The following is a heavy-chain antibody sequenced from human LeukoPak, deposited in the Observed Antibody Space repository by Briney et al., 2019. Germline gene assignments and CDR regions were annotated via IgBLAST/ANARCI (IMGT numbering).Heavy chain of an antibody. CDR3: ARGADPDQDIVVVPAAIDIDYYYYGMDV. Sequence: EASVKVSCKASGYTFTSYYMHWVRQAPGQGLEWMGIINPSGGSTSYAQKFQGRVTMTRDTSTSTVYMELSSLRSEDTAVYYCARGADPDQDIVVVPAAIDIDYYYYGMDVWGQGTTVTVSS. CDR1: GYTFTSYY. D-gene: IGHD2-2*01. J-gene: IGHJ6*02. CDR2: INPSGGST. V-gene: IGHV1-46*01.